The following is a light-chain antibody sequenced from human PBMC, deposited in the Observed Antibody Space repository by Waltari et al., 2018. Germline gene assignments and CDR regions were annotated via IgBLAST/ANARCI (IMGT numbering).Light chain of an antibody. V-gene: IGKV3-20*01. J-gene: IGKJ1*01. CDR3: QHYGASFWT. CDR2: EGA. CDR1: QSVLFSY. Sequence: VLTQSPPTLPVAPGQSATLSCRASQSVLFSYLAWYQQKPGRAPSLLLYEGATRAAGVPDRFTGSESGTDFTLTITRLEPEDFAVYYCQHYGASFWTFGRGTRVELK.